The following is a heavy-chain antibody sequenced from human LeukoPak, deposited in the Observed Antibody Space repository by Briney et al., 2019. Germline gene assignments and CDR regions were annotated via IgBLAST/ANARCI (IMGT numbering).Heavy chain of an antibody. V-gene: IGHV4-34*01. Sequence: SETLSLTCAVYGGSFSGYYWSWIRQPPGKGLEWIGEINHSGSTNYNPSLKSRVTISVDTSKNQFSLKLSSVTAADTAVYYCARIRPGLVEPYYFDYWGQGTLLTVSS. D-gene: IGHD2-8*02. CDR2: INHSGST. CDR1: GGSFSGYY. CDR3: ARIRPGLVEPYYFDY. J-gene: IGHJ4*02.